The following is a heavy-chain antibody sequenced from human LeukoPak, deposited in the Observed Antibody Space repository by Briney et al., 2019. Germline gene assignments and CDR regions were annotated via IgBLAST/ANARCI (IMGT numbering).Heavy chain of an antibody. CDR2: INWNGGST. CDR1: GFTFDDYA. J-gene: IGHJ4*02. V-gene: IGHV3-20*04. D-gene: IGHD6-13*01. CDR3: ARTGYSSSWYNGDC. Sequence: GGSLRLSCAASGFTFDDYAMSWVRQAPGKGLEWVFGINWNGGSTGHADSVKGRFTISRDNAKISLYLQMKSLRAEDTALYYCARTGYSSSWYNGDCWGQGTLVTVSS.